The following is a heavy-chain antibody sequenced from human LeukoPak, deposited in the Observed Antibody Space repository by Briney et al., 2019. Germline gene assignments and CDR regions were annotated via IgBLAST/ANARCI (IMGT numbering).Heavy chain of an antibody. CDR2: ISGNGGST. V-gene: IGHV3-23*01. Sequence: GGSLRLSCAASGFTFSSYGMSWGRQAPGKGLEWVSAISGNGGSTYYADSVKGRFAISRDNSKNTLYLQMNSLRAEDTAVYYCAKVGPSLVRGLVRGGARYYYNYMDVWGKGTTVTISS. CDR1: GFTFSSYG. J-gene: IGHJ6*03. D-gene: IGHD3-10*01. CDR3: AKVGPSLVRGLVRGGARYYYNYMDV.